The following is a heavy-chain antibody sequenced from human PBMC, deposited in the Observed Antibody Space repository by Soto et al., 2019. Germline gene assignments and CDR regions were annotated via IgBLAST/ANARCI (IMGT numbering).Heavy chain of an antibody. CDR2: INHSGST. Sequence: SETLSLTCAVYGGSFSGYYWSWIRQPPGKGLEWIGEINHSGSTNYNPSLKSRVTISVDTSKNQFYMKLSSVTAADTAVYYCAIGFQPRITIFGVVIISGWFDPWGQGTLVTVSS. CDR3: AIGFQPRITIFGVVIISGWFDP. J-gene: IGHJ5*02. V-gene: IGHV4-34*01. D-gene: IGHD3-3*01. CDR1: GGSFSGYY.